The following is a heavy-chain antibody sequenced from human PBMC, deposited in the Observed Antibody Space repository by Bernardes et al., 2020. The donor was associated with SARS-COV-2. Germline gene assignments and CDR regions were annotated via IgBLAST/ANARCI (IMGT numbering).Heavy chain of an antibody. D-gene: IGHD3-3*01. CDR1: GFTFSSYG. J-gene: IGHJ6*02. CDR2: IWYDGSNK. Sequence: GGSLRLSCAASGFTFSSYGMHWVRQAPGKGLEWVAVIWYDGSNKYYADSVKGRFTISRDNSKNTLYLQMNSLRAEDTAVYYCARETLNYDFWSGYYGMDVWGQGTTVTVS. CDR3: ARETLNYDFWSGYYGMDV. V-gene: IGHV3-33*01.